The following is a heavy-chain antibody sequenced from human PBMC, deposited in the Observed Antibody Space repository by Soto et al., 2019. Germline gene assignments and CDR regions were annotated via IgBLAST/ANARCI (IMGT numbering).Heavy chain of an antibody. CDR3: ARGGTICGVALLRRYYGMDV. CDR2: IYYSGST. J-gene: IGHJ6*02. CDR1: GGSVSSGSYY. Sequence: PSETLSLTCTVSGGSVSSGSYYWSWIRQPPGKGLEWIGYIYYSGSTNYNPSLKSRVTISVDTSKNQFSLKLSSVTAADTAVYYCARGGTICGVALLRRYYGMDVWGQGTTVTVSS. D-gene: IGHD3-3*01. V-gene: IGHV4-61*01.